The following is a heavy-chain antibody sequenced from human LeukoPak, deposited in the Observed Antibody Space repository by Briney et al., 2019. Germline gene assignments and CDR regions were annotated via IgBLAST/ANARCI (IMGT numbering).Heavy chain of an antibody. CDR3: ARGFCSGGSCYSLHYYYGMDV. J-gene: IGHJ6*04. V-gene: IGHV4-30-4*01. CDR1: GGSISSGDYY. D-gene: IGHD2-15*01. CDR2: IYDSGST. Sequence: SQTLSLTCTVSGGSISSGDYYGSWIRQPPGKGLEWIGYIYDSGSTYYNPSLKSRVTISVDTSKNQFSLKLSSVTAADTAVYYCARGFCSGGSCYSLHYYYGMDVWGKGTTVTVSS.